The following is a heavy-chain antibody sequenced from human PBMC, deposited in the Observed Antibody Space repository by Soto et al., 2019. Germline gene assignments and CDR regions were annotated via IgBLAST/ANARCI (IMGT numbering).Heavy chain of an antibody. CDR2: ILPIFGTT. J-gene: IGHJ6*02. V-gene: IGHV1-69*01. D-gene: IGHD7-27*01. Sequence: QVQLVQSGAEVKKPGSSVKVSCKASGGTCNIYNINWVRQAPGQGLEWMGGILPIFGTTNYAQRFQGRLTIIADDSTSTAYMELSSLRSEDTAVYYCARDETGDSYYYYYGMDVWGQGTTVTV. CDR1: GGTCNIYN. CDR3: ARDETGDSYYYYYGMDV.